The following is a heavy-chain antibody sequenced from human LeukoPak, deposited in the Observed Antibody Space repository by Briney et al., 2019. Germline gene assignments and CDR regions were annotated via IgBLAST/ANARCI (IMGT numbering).Heavy chain of an antibody. J-gene: IGHJ4*02. CDR3: ATVVVTAIHHYYFDY. Sequence: PGGSLRLSCAASGFTFSSYAMSWVRQAPGKGLEWISAISGSGGSTYYADSVKGRFTISRDNSKNTLYLHMYSLRVEDTAVYYCATVVVTAIHHYYFDYWGQGTLVTVSS. D-gene: IGHD2-21*02. CDR2: ISGSGGST. CDR1: GFTFSSYA. V-gene: IGHV3-23*01.